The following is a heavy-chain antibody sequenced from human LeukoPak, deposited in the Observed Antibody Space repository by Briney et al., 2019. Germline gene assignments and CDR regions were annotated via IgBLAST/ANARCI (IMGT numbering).Heavy chain of an antibody. Sequence: ASVKVSCKASGYTFTSYGISWVRQAPGQGLEWMGWISAYNGNTNYAQKPQGRVTMATDTSTSTAYMELRSLRSDDTAVYYCAATRFSGSYFGPDAFDIWGQGTMVTVSS. D-gene: IGHD1-26*01. J-gene: IGHJ3*02. CDR2: ISAYNGNT. V-gene: IGHV1-18*01. CDR3: AATRFSGSYFGPDAFDI. CDR1: GYTFTSYG.